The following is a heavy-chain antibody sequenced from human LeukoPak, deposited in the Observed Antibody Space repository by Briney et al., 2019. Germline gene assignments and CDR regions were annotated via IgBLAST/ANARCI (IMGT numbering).Heavy chain of an antibody. V-gene: IGHV4-34*01. CDR2: INHSGST. D-gene: IGHD4-17*01. CDR3: ARGGYGDYGFSTLGYGMGV. Sequence: SETLSLTCAVYGGSFSGYYWSWIRQPPGKGLEWIGEINHSGSTNYNPSLKSRVTISVDTSKNQFSLKLSSVTAADTAVYYCARGGYGDYGFSTLGYGMGVWGQGTTVTVSS. CDR1: GGSFSGYY. J-gene: IGHJ6*02.